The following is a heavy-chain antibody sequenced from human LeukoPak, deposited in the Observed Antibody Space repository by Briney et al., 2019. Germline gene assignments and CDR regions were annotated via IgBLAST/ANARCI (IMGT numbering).Heavy chain of an antibody. CDR2: MNPNSGNT. D-gene: IGHD3-3*01. Sequence: ASVKVSCKASGYTFTSYDINWVRQATGQGLEWMGWMNPNSGNTGYAQKFQGRVTMTRDTSTSTVYMELSSLRSEGTAVYYCARAPLEYYDFWSGYFTPLLDYWGQGTLVTVSS. V-gene: IGHV1-8*01. CDR1: GYTFTSYD. CDR3: ARAPLEYYDFWSGYFTPLLDY. J-gene: IGHJ4*02.